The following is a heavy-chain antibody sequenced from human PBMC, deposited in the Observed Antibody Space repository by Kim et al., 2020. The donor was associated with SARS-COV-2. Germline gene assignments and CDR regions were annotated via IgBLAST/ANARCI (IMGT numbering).Heavy chain of an antibody. CDR1: GFTFSSYA. CDR2: ISGSGGST. CDR3: AKDISSGSFSPHDY. V-gene: IGHV3-23*01. D-gene: IGHD1-26*01. J-gene: IGHJ4*02. Sequence: GGSLRLSCAASGFTFSSYAMSWVRQAPGKGLEWVSAISGSGGSTYYADSVKGRFTISRDNTKNTLYLQMNSLRAEDTAVYYCAKDISSGSFSPHDYWGQGTLVTVSS.